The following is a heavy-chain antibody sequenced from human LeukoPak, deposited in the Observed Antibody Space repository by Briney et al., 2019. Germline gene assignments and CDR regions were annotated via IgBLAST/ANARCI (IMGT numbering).Heavy chain of an antibody. CDR2: IWYDGSNK. CDR3: AKDGSRGAAAVTYYFDY. CDR1: GFTFSSYG. Sequence: SGRSLRLSCAASGFTFSSYGMHWVRQAPGKGLEWVAVIWYDGSNKYYADSVKGRFTISRDNSKNTLYLQMNSLRAEDTAVYYCAKDGSRGAAAVTYYFDYWGQGTLVTVSS. J-gene: IGHJ4*02. D-gene: IGHD6-13*01. V-gene: IGHV3-33*06.